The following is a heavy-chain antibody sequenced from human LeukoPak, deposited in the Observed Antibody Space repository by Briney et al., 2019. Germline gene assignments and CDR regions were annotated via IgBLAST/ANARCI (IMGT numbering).Heavy chain of an antibody. Sequence: PSETLSLTCTVSGGSISSFYWSWVRQPPGKGLEWIGYIYYSGSTNYNPSLKSRVTISVDTSKNQFTLKLSSVTAAETAVYYCARDYGGKFDYWGQGTLVTVSS. CDR2: IYYSGST. D-gene: IGHD4-23*01. J-gene: IGHJ4*02. CDR3: ARDYGGKFDY. V-gene: IGHV4-59*01. CDR1: GGSISSFY.